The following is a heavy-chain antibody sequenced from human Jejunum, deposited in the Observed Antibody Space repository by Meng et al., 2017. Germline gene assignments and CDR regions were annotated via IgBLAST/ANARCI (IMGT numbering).Heavy chain of an antibody. CDR2: ISPSSDYT. Sequence: QVRLVHVGAEVQKPWVSVKVSCKASGYTFTTYLIYWVRQAPGQGLEYMGIISPSSDYTKYAQKFKGRVTMTRDMSTSTVYMELSSLRSEDTAVYYCTREAPGTYWFDPWGQGTLVTVSS. CDR1: GYTFTTYL. J-gene: IGHJ5*02. V-gene: IGHV1-46*01. CDR3: TREAPGTYWFDP.